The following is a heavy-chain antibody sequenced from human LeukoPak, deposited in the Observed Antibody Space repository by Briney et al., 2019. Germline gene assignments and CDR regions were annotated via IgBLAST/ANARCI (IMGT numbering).Heavy chain of an antibody. Sequence: PGGSLRLSCAASGFTFSNAWVSWVRQAPGKGLEWVGRIKSKTDGGTTDYAAPVKGRFTISRDDSKNTLYLQMNSLKTEDTAVYYCTTNLGITMVRGVIPWGQGTLVTVSS. D-gene: IGHD3-10*01. CDR2: IKSKTDGGTT. J-gene: IGHJ5*02. CDR3: TTNLGITMVRGVIP. V-gene: IGHV3-15*01. CDR1: GFTFSNAW.